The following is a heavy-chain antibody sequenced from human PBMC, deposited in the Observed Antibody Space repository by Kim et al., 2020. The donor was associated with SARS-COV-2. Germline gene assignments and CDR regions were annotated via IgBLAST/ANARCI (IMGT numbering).Heavy chain of an antibody. CDR2: ISYDGSNK. Sequence: GGSLRLSCAASGFTFSSYGMHWVRQAPGKGLEWVAVISYDGSNKYYADSVKGRFTISRDNSKNTLYLQMNSLRAEDTAVYYCAKAVRRYSSSSLDYWGQG. J-gene: IGHJ4*02. CDR1: GFTFSSYG. CDR3: AKAVRRYSSSSLDY. D-gene: IGHD6-6*01. V-gene: IGHV3-30*18.